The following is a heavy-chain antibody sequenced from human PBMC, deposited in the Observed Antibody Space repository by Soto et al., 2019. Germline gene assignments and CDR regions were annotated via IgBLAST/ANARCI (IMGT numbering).Heavy chain of an antibody. J-gene: IGHJ5*02. CDR3: ARSPDLRWFGP. CDR2: TKQDGSET. CDR1: TFRLSNFW. Sequence: GGSLRLSCRDSTFRLSNFWMSWVRQAPGKGLEWVTSTKQDGSETYYMDSVKGRFTVSRDNAKNLLYLQMNSLRVEDTAMYYCARSPDLRWFGPWGQGPLVTVPS. V-gene: IGHV3-7*03.